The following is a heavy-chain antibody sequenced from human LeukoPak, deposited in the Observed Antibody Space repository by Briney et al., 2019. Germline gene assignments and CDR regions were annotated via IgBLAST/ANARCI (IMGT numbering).Heavy chain of an antibody. CDR2: NYYSGSA. V-gene: IGHV4-59*01. D-gene: IGHD3-22*01. J-gene: IGHJ4*02. CDR1: GDSIGTFY. CDR3: ARWDSSPYYFDY. Sequence: PSETLSLTCTVSGDSIGTFYWSWLRQPPGKGLEWIGYNYYSGSANYNPSLKSRVTISVDTSKNQFSLKLSSVTAADTAVYYCARWDSSPYYFDYWGQGTLVTVSS.